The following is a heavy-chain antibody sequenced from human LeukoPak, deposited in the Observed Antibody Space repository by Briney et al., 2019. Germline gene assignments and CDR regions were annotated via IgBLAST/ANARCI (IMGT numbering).Heavy chain of an antibody. CDR3: AKDAYFSSASWYYY. CDR1: GFTINNNY. CDR2: IYSGGNT. J-gene: IGHJ4*02. Sequence: GGSLRLSCAASGFTINNNYMNWVRQAPGKGLEWVSVIYSGGNTYYADSVKGRFTISRDNSKNTLYLQMNSLRAEDTAIYYCAKDAYFSSASWYYYWGQGTLVTVSS. V-gene: IGHV3-66*01. D-gene: IGHD6-13*01.